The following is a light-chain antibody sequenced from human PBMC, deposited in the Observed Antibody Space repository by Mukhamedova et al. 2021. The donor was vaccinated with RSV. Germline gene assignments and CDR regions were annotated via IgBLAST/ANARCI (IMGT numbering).Light chain of an antibody. J-gene: IGKJ2*01. CDR2: GVS. V-gene: IGKV1-39*01. Sequence: WYQRRVHGRAPKLLIYGVSTLQSGFPSRFGGSGSGTSFSLTISSLQPEDFVTYYCQQSYSRPYTFGQGTKVEIK. CDR3: QQSYSRPYT.